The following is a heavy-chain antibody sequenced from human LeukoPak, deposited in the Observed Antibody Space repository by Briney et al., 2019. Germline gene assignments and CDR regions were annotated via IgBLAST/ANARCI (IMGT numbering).Heavy chain of an antibody. Sequence: GGSLRLSCAASGFTFSSYEMNWVRQAPGKGLEWVSYISSSGRTIYYADSVKGRFTISRDNSKNTLYLQMNGLRAEDTAVYYCARRAGGLARNNWFDPWGQGTLVTVSS. CDR1: GFTFSSYE. CDR2: ISSSGRTI. CDR3: ARRAGGLARNNWFDP. J-gene: IGHJ5*02. D-gene: IGHD3-16*01. V-gene: IGHV3-48*03.